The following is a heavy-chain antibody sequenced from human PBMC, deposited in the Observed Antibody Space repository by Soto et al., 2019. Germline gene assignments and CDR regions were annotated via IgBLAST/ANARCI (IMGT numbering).Heavy chain of an antibody. CDR2: IFWDDDK. D-gene: IGHD3-16*01. Sequence: QITLKESGPTLMKPTQTLTLTCTFSGFSLSTGGVSVGWIRQPPGEALEWLALIFWDDDKRYSPSLKSRLTITKXISXNXAVLTMTNMDPVDTATYYCVFRRGGVKNYYYYGMDVWGQGTTVTV. CDR1: GFSLSTGGVS. J-gene: IGHJ6*02. V-gene: IGHV2-5*02. CDR3: VFRRGGVKNYYYYGMDV.